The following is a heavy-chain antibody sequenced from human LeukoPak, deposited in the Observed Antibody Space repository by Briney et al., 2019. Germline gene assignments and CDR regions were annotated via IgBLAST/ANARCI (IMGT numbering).Heavy chain of an antibody. CDR2: ISGSGGIT. CDR3: AKGNYYDSSAYNWFDP. V-gene: IGHV3-23*01. J-gene: IGHJ5*02. Sequence: GGSLRLSCAASGFSFSSYAMSWVRQSPGKGLEWVSGISGSGGITHYADSVRGRFTISRDNSKNTLYVQMNSLRAEDTAVYYCAKGNYYDSSAYNWFDPWGQGTLVTVSS. D-gene: IGHD3-22*01. CDR1: GFSFSSYA.